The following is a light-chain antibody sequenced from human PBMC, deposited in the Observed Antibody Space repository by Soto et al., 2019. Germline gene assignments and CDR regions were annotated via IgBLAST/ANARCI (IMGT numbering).Light chain of an antibody. Sequence: QSVLTQPPSVSGAPGQRVTISCTGSSSNIGAGYDVHWYQQLPGTAPKLLIYGNSNRPSGVPDRFSGSKSGTSASLAITGVQAEDEADYYCQSYDSSLSGCVFGGGTKLTVL. CDR2: GNS. V-gene: IGLV1-40*01. CDR3: QSYDSSLSGCV. CDR1: SSNIGAGYD. J-gene: IGLJ3*02.